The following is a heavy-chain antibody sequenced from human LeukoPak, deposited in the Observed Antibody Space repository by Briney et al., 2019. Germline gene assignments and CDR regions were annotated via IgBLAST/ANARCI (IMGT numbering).Heavy chain of an antibody. D-gene: IGHD2-15*01. J-gene: IGHJ4*02. V-gene: IGHV3-30-3*01. CDR1: GFTFSSHA. CDR2: ISYDGNNK. Sequence: GGSLRLSCAASGFTFSSHAMYWVRQAPGKGLEWVTVISYDGNNKYYADSVKGRFTISRDNFKNTLYLQMNSLRAEDTAVYYCARDRDCSGATCYSGSFDYWGQGTLVTVSS. CDR3: ARDRDCSGATCYSGSFDY.